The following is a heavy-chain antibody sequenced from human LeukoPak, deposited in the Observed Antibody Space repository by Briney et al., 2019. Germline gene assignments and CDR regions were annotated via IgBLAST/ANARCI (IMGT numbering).Heavy chain of an antibody. CDR3: ARREEYSGSHTMVRGVTLWLPFDY. V-gene: IGHV3-23*01. D-gene: IGHD3-10*01. CDR1: GFTFVNFV. CDR2: ISGGGTTT. J-gene: IGHJ4*02. Sequence: PGGSLRLSCEGSGFTFVNFVMSWVRQVPGKGLEWVSSISGGGTTTFYAASVRGRFTISRDNSKNTVFLQMNSLRVEDSAVYYCARREEYSGSHTMVRGVTLWLPFDYWGQGTLVTVSS.